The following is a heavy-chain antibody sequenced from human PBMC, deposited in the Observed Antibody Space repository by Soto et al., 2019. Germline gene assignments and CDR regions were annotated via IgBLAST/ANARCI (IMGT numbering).Heavy chain of an antibody. CDR3: ARWNTARDY. D-gene: IGHD1-1*01. J-gene: IGHJ4*02. V-gene: IGHV3-7*03. CDR2: IKQDGSAT. Sequence: EVQLVESGGGLVQPGGSLRLSCAASGFSLSNYWMTWVRRAPGKRPEWVANIKQDGSATYYMDSVRGLFTISRDNANNSLFLQMNSLRAEDTALYYCARWNTARDYGGQGALVTVSS. CDR1: GFSLSNYW.